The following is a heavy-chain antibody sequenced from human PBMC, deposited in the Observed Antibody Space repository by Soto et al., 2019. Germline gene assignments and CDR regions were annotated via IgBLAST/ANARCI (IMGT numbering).Heavy chain of an antibody. Sequence: ASVKVSCKASGYNISSYDIIWVRQAAGQGLEWMGWVDPNRGHSDSVQNFRGRVTMTTNISASTAYLELRGLRSDDTGVYYCARAAYRSLWFLSHWGQGTLVTVSS. D-gene: IGHD3-9*01. CDR3: ARAAYRSLWFLSH. V-gene: IGHV1-8*01. CDR1: GYNISSYD. J-gene: IGHJ4*02. CDR2: VDPNRGHS.